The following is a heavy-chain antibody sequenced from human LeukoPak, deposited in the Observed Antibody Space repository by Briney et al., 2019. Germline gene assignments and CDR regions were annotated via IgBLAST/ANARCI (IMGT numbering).Heavy chain of an antibody. V-gene: IGHV1-46*01. J-gene: IGHJ4*02. Sequence: GASVKVSCKASGYTFTSYYMHWVRQAPGQGLEWMGIINPSGGSTSYAQKFQGRVTMTRDTSTSTVYMELSSLRSEDTAVYYWARDFRRGAEAGTLPAADYFDWGRGTRVTVSS. CDR3: ARDFRRGAEAGTLPAADYFD. D-gene: IGHD6-13*01. CDR2: INPSGGST. CDR1: GYTFTSYY.